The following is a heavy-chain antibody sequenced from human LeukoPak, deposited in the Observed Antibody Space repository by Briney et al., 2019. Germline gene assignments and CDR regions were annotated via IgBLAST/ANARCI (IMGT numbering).Heavy chain of an antibody. Sequence: GASVKVSCKASGGTFSSYAISWVRQAPGQGLEWMGGIIPIFGTANYAQKFQGRVTITTDESASTAYMELSSLRSEDTAVYYCARQQLEEYPGYYYYYYMDVWGKGTTVTVSS. D-gene: IGHD2-2*01. V-gene: IGHV1-69*05. CDR1: GGTFSSYA. CDR3: ARQQLEEYPGYYYYYYMDV. CDR2: IIPIFGTA. J-gene: IGHJ6*03.